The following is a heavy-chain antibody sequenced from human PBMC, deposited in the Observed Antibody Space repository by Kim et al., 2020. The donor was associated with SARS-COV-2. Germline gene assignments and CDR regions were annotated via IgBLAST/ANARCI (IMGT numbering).Heavy chain of an antibody. V-gene: IGHV4-34*01. CDR1: GGSFSGYY. CDR2: INHSGST. D-gene: IGHD3-3*01. CDR3: AKGTPPLLRQGQYNWFDP. Sequence: SETLSLTCAVYGGSFSGYYWSWIRQPPGKGLECIGEINHSGSTNYNPSLKSRVTKSLDTSQNQFSLKLSAVTAADKAVYYCAKGTPPLLRQGQYNWFDPWGQGTLVTVSS. J-gene: IGHJ5*02.